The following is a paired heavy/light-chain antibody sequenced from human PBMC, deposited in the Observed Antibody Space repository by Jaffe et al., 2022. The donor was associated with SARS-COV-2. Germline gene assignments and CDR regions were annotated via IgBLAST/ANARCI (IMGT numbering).Light chain of an antibody. CDR2: HES. Sequence: SYVLTQAPSVSVAPGQTANICCEARNIATKSVHWYQQRPGQAPLLVIHHESDRPSGIPERFSGSNSGNKATLIISGVEAEDEADYFCQVWDSASDQPLFGGGTKLTVL. V-gene: IGLV3-21*02. CDR1: NIATKS. J-gene: IGLJ2*01. CDR3: QVWDSASDQPL.
Heavy chain of an antibody. D-gene: IGHD3-3*01. V-gene: IGHV3-73*02. CDR1: GFMFSGAA. CDR2: IRSKENHYAT. CDR3: ARHAGYVFGHGTVRPVDGSHYYGLDV. J-gene: IGHJ6*02. Sequence: EVQLVESGGGLVQPGGSLKVSCAASGFMFSGAAIHWVRQAAGKGLEWVGRIRSKENHYATTYAASVKGRFTVSRDDSENMAYLQMDSLKIEDTAVYYCARHAGYVFGHGTVRPVDGSHYYGLDVWGQGTTVTVS.